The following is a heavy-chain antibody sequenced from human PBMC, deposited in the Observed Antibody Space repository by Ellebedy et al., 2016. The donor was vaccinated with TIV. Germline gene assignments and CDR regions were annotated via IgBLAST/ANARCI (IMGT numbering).Heavy chain of an antibody. CDR3: ARTDCSGRSCYSFFNH. V-gene: IGHV3-53*01. CDR2: QHSTDIP. Sequence: GESLKISCVASGFTVSSNYMFWVRQAPGKGLEWVALQHSTDIPYYADSGRGRFTVSRDDSQNKLFLQMNNLRGDDTAVYYCARTDCSGRSCYSFFNHWGQGTLVTVSS. J-gene: IGHJ1*01. CDR1: GFTVSSNY. D-gene: IGHD2-8*02.